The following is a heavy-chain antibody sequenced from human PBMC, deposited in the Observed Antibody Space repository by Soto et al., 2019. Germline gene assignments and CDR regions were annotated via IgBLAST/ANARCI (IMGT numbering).Heavy chain of an antibody. Sequence: QVQLVESGGRVVQPGRSLRLSCAASGFMFNRYAIHWVRQIPGKGLEWVAVISKDGSVQYYADSVRGRFFISRDKSKDTVYLEMNSLRVEDTVLFFCARSRSGAVPDSFGYWGQGTPVTVSS. CDR3: ARSRSGAVPDSFGY. D-gene: IGHD3-3*01. V-gene: IGHV3-30-3*01. CDR1: GFMFNRYA. J-gene: IGHJ4*02. CDR2: ISKDGSVQ.